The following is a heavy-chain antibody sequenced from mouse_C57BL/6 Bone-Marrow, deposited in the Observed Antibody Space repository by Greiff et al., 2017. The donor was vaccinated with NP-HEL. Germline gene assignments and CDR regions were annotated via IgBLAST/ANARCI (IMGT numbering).Heavy chain of an antibody. CDR2: IDPSDSYT. J-gene: IGHJ1*03. CDR1: GYTFTSYW. CDR3: ASRPLFYYGTDWYFDV. Sequence: VQLQQSGAELVKPGASVKLSCKASGYTFTSYWMQWVKQRPGQGLEWIGEIDPSDSYTNYNQKFKGKATLTVDTSSSTAYMQLSSLTSEDSAVYYCASRPLFYYGTDWYFDVWGTGTTVTVSS. D-gene: IGHD1-1*01. V-gene: IGHV1-50*01.